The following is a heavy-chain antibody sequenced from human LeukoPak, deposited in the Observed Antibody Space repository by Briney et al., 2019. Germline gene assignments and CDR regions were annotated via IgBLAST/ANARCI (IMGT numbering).Heavy chain of an antibody. CDR3: ARDQDVDTAMVVFDY. D-gene: IGHD5-18*01. V-gene: IGHV1-46*01. CDR1: GYTFTSYY. J-gene: IGHJ4*02. Sequence: GASVKVSCKASGYTFTSYYMHWVRQAPGQGLEWMGIINPSGGSTSYAQKFQGRVTMTRDTSTSTVYMELSSLRSEDTAVYYCARDQDVDTAMVVFDYWGQGTLVTVSS. CDR2: INPSGGST.